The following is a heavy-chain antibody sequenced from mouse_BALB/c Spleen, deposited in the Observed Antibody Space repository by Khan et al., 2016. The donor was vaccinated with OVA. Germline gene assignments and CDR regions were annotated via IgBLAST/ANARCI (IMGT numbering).Heavy chain of an antibody. V-gene: IGHV1S137*01. Sequence: QVRLQQSGPELVRPGVSVKISCKGSGYIFTDYAIHWVKQSHAKSLEWIGLISTYSGNTNYKQKFKGKATMNVDKSSSTAYMELARLTSEDSAIYYCTRPAYDGYYDYWGQGTTLTVSS. CDR3: TRPAYDGYYDY. CDR1: GYIFTDYA. J-gene: IGHJ2*01. CDR2: ISTYSGNT. D-gene: IGHD2-3*01.